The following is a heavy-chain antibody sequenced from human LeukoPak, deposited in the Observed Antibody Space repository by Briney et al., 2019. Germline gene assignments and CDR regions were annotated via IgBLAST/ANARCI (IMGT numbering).Heavy chain of an antibody. CDR3: ARGLRFLEWPQNAFDI. J-gene: IGHJ3*02. D-gene: IGHD3-3*01. Sequence: GASVKVSCKASGGTFSSYAISWVRQAPGQGLEWMGGIIPIFGTANYAQKFQGRVTITADESTSTAYMELSSLRSEDTAVYYCARGLRFLEWPQNAFDIWGQGTMVTVSS. V-gene: IGHV1-69*13. CDR1: GGTFSSYA. CDR2: IIPIFGTA.